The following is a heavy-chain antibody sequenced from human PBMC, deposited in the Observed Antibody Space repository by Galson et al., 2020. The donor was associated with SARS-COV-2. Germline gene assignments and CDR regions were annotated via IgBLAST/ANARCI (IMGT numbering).Heavy chain of an antibody. CDR2: ISPNSGGT. D-gene: IGHD1-1*01. CDR3: ARDKTGTADNYCDP. J-gene: IGHJ5*02. Sequence: ASVKVSCEASGYTFTKYYIHWVRQAPGQGLEWMGRISPNSGGTNFAQKFQGRVTLTRDTSTATAFMELSRLRFDDTAIYYCARDKTGTADNYCDPWGQGTLRTVSS. CDR1: GYTFTKYY. V-gene: IGHV1-2*06.